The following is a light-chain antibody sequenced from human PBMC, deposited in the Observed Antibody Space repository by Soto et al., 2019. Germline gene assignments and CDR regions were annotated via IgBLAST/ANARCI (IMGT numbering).Light chain of an antibody. V-gene: IGLV2-23*01. CDR3: CSFASSSTYV. CDR1: SNDVGSSNL. Sequence: QSVLTQPASVSGSPGQSITISCTGTSNDVGSSNLVSWYQQHPGKAPKVIIYEGTNRPSGVSNRFSGSKSGNTASLTISGLQAEDEADYYCCSFASSSTYVFGIGTKVTVL. J-gene: IGLJ1*01. CDR2: EGT.